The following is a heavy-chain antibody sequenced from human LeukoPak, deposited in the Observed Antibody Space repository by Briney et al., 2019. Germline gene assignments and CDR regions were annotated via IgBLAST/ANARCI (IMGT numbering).Heavy chain of an antibody. D-gene: IGHD6-19*01. CDR1: GYTFTGYY. CDR2: INPNSGGT. CDR3: ARAVSSGWHGYYYYYYGMDV. V-gene: IGHV1-2*02. J-gene: IGHJ6*02. Sequence: ASVKVSCKASGYTFTGYYTHWVRQAPGQGLEWMGWINPNSGGTNYAQKFQGRVTMTRDTSISTAYMELSRLRSDDTAVYYCARAVSSGWHGYYYYYYGMDVWGQGTTVTVSS.